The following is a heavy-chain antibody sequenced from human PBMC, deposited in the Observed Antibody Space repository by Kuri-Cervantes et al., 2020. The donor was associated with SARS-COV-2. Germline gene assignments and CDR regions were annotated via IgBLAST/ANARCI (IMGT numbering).Heavy chain of an antibody. D-gene: IGHD1-26*01. J-gene: IGHJ5*02. CDR1: GFTFSDYE. Sequence: GESLKISCAASGFTFSDYEMNWVRQAPGKGLEWVSAISGSGGSTYYTDSVKGRFTISRDNSKNTLYLQMNSLRAEDTAVYYCAKLGFRGWFDPWGQGTLVTVSS. CDR3: AKLGFRGWFDP. V-gene: IGHV3-23*01. CDR2: ISGSGGST.